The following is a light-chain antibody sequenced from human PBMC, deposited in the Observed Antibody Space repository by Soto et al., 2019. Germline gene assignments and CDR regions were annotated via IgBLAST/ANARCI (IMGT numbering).Light chain of an antibody. Sequence: IVMTQSPATLSVSPGERATLSCRASQSVSSSIAWYQQKVGQAPRLLIYAASTRATGIPARFSGSESGTEFILTISSLQSEDVAVYYCQQYRNWPVTFGGGTKVDIK. CDR1: QSVSSS. J-gene: IGKJ4*01. V-gene: IGKV3D-15*01. CDR2: AAS. CDR3: QQYRNWPVT.